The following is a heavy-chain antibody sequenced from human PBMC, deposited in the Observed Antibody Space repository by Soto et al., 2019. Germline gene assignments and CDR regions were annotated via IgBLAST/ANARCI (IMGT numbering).Heavy chain of an antibody. CDR2: IYYSGST. V-gene: IGHV4-39*02. J-gene: IGHJ6*02. CDR1: GGSISSSSYY. CDR3: AREGTWIQLLSYYYGMDV. Sequence: SETLSLTCTVSGGSISSSSYYWAWIRQPPGKGLEWIGSIYYSGSTYYNPSLKSRVTISVDTSKNQFALKLSSVTAADTAVYYCAREGTWIQLLSYYYGMDVWGQGTTVTVSS. D-gene: IGHD5-18*01.